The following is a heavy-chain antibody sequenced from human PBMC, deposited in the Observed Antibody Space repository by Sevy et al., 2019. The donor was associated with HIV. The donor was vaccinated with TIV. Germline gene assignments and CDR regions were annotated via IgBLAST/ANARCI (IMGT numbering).Heavy chain of an antibody. CDR1: GFTFSSYA. V-gene: IGHV3-23*01. D-gene: IGHD6-19*01. Sequence: GGYLRLSCAASGFTFSSYAMSWVRQAPGKGLEWISAISGSGGSTYYADSVKGRFTISRDNSKNTLYLQMNSLRAEDTAVYNCAKDLPPRAGYSSGWYSYDYWGQGTLVTVSS. CDR3: AKDLPPRAGYSSGWYSYDY. J-gene: IGHJ4*02. CDR2: ISGSGGST.